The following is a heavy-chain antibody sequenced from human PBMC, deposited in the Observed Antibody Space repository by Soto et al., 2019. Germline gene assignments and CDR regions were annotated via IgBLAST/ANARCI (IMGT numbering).Heavy chain of an antibody. J-gene: IGHJ6*02. CDR2: IRSKAYGGTT. CDR3: TRTAGYYDSSGYYSGYYYYGMDV. D-gene: IGHD3-22*01. CDR1: GFTFGDYA. V-gene: IGHV3-49*04. Sequence: GGSLRLSCTASGFTFGDYAMSWVRQAPGKGLEWVGFIRSKAYGGTTEYAASVKGRFTISRDDSKSIAYLQMNSLKTEDTAVFYCTRTAGYYDSSGYYSGYYYYGMDVWGRGTTVTVSS.